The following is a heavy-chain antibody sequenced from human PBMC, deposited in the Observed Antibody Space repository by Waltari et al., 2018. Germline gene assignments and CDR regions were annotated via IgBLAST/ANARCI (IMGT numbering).Heavy chain of an antibody. CDR2: VRHPGNT. V-gene: IGHV4-34*01. D-gene: IGHD3-3*01. J-gene: IGHJ5*02. CDR1: GASFTAYY. Sequence: QVQLQQWGAGQLKPSETLSLTCSVSGASFTAYYWGWVRHVPGKGLEWIGQVRHPGNTNYNPSLKSRVAISIDTSSKQFSLKVFSVTAADTALYFCTRGGNYDFWSHSPFVDPWGQGTQVTVSS. CDR3: TRGGNYDFWSHSPFVDP.